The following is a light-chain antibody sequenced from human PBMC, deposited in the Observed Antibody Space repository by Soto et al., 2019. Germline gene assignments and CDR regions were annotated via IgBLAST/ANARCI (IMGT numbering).Light chain of an antibody. Sequence: DIQMTQSPSSLSASVGDRVTVTCRASQGISSYLAWYQQKPGKAPKLLIYAASTLQSGVPSRFSGSGSGTDLTVTISRIPPEDFANYYCQQLNSYPLTVGGGTKLDIK. CDR2: AAS. J-gene: IGKJ4*01. CDR1: QGISSY. V-gene: IGKV1-9*01. CDR3: QQLNSYPLT.